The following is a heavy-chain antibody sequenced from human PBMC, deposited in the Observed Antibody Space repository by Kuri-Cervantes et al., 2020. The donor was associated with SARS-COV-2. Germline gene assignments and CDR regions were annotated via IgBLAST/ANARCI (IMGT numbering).Heavy chain of an antibody. J-gene: IGHJ5*02. CDR3: ARDLFLGYGSGSSRFDP. CDR1: GGSISSYY. CDR2: IYYSGST. V-gene: IGHV4-59*12. D-gene: IGHD3-10*01. Sequence: GSLRLSCTVSGGSISSYYWSWIRQPPGKGLEWIGYIYYSGSTNYNPSLKSRVTISVDTSKNQFSLKLSSVTAADTAVYYCARDLFLGYGSGSSRFDPWGQGTLVTVSS.